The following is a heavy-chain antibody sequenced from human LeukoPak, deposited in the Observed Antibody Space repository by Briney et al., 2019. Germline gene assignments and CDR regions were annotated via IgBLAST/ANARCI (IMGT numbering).Heavy chain of an antibody. CDR1: GGSISNVNYY. Sequence: SETLSLTCSVSGGSISNVNYYWGWIRQPPGKGLEWIGSKSYSGSTHDNPSLKSRVTISVDTSKNQFSLKLSSVTAADTAVYYCARRVPGDYGNRFDPWGQGDQVTVSS. CDR3: ARRVPGDYGNRFDP. D-gene: IGHD4-17*01. J-gene: IGHJ5*02. CDR2: KSYSGST. V-gene: IGHV4-39*01.